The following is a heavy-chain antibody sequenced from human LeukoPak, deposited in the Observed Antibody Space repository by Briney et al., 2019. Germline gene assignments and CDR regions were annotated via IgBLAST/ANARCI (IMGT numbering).Heavy chain of an antibody. J-gene: IGHJ5*02. CDR3: ARDGEPYDFWSGSHWFDP. Sequence: QAGGSLRLSCAASGFTFSSYAMPWVRQAPGKGLEYVSAISSNGGSTYYANSVKGRFTISRDNSKNTLYLQMGSLRAEDMAVYYCARDGEPYDFWSGSHWFDPWGQGTLVTVSS. CDR1: GFTFSSYA. D-gene: IGHD3-3*01. V-gene: IGHV3-64*01. CDR2: ISSNGGST.